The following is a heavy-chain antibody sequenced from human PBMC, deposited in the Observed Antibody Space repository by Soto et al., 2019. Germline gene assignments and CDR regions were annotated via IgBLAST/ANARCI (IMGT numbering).Heavy chain of an antibody. Sequence: QVQLVESGGGVVQPGRSLRLSCAASGFTFSSYAMHWVRQAPGKGLEWVAVISYDGSNKYYADSVKGRFTISRDNSKNTLYLQMNSLRAEDTAVYYCAREGGSYPAYYYYGMDVWGQGTTVTVSS. J-gene: IGHJ6*02. CDR1: GFTFSSYA. V-gene: IGHV3-30-3*01. D-gene: IGHD1-26*01. CDR3: AREGGSYPAYYYYGMDV. CDR2: ISYDGSNK.